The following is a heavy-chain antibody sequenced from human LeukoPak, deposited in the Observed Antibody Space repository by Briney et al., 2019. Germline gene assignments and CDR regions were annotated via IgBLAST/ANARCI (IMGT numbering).Heavy chain of an antibody. CDR3: ARAWGSDYSWHFDY. CDR2: ISYDGSSK. CDR1: GFTFSSYA. D-gene: IGHD3-22*01. Sequence: GTSLRLSCAASGFTFSSYAMHWVRQAPGKGLEWVAVISYDGSSKYFADSVKGRFTISRDNAKNTLYLQMDSLRAEDTAVYYCARAWGSDYSWHFDYWGQGALVTVSS. J-gene: IGHJ4*02. V-gene: IGHV3-30-3*01.